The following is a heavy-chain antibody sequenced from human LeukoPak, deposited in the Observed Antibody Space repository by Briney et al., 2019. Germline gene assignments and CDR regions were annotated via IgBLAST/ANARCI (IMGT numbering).Heavy chain of an antibody. CDR3: ARDRGVDTAMVNWFDP. Sequence: GGSLRLSCAASGFTFDDYTMHWVRQVPGKGLEWVSGISWNGGSTGYADSVKGRFTISRDNAKNSLYLQMNSLRAEDTALYYCARDRGVDTAMVNWFDPWGQGTLVTVSS. CDR1: GFTFDDYT. J-gene: IGHJ5*02. V-gene: IGHV3-20*04. D-gene: IGHD5-18*01. CDR2: ISWNGGST.